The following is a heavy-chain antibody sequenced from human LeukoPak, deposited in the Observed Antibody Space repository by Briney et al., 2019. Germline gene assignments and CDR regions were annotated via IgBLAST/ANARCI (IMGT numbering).Heavy chain of an antibody. CDR1: GFTFSSYA. J-gene: IGHJ3*02. V-gene: IGHV3-30-3*01. CDR3: AREPHFDAFDI. CDR2: ISYDGSNK. Sequence: GGSLRLSCAASGFTFSSYAMHWVRQAPGKGLEWVAVISYDGSNKYYADSVKGRFTISRDNSKNTLYLQMNSLRAEDTAVYYCAREPHFDAFDIWGQGTMVTVSS.